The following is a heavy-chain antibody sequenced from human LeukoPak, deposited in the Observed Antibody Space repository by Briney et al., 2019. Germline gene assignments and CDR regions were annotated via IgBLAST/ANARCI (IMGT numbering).Heavy chain of an antibody. J-gene: IGHJ6*03. D-gene: IGHD1-26*01. CDR3: ARELVVGATKVGGYYYMDV. CDR1: GGSISSYY. CDR2: IYTSGST. Sequence: SETLSLTCTVSGGSISSYYWSWIRQPAGKGLEWIGRIYTSGSTNYSPSLRSRVTMSVDTSKNQFSLKLSSVTAADTAVYYCARELVVGATKVGGYYYMDVWGKGTTVTVSS. V-gene: IGHV4-4*07.